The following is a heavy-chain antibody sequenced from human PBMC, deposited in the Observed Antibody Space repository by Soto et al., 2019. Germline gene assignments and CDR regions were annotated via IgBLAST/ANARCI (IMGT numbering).Heavy chain of an antibody. J-gene: IGHJ6*02. CDR1: GFTFSSYG. CDR3: VNVGYDLDYYYGMDV. V-gene: IGHV3-30*18. Sequence: QVQLVESGGGVVQPGRSLRLSCAASGFTFSSYGMHWVRQAPGKGLEWVAVISYDGSNKYYADSVKGRFTISRDNSKNTLYLQMNSLRAEDTAVYYCVNVGYDLDYYYGMDVWGQGTTVTVSS. CDR2: ISYDGSNK. D-gene: IGHD5-12*01.